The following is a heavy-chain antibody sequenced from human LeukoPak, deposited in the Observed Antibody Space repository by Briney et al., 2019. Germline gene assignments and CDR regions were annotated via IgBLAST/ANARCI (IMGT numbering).Heavy chain of an antibody. CDR2: IYTGGIT. V-gene: IGHV3-66*01. CDR1: GFTVSSNF. D-gene: IGHD6-19*01. Sequence: GGSLRLSCAASGFTVSSNFVSWVRQAPGKGLEWVSVIYTGGITYHADSVKGRFTTSRDNSKNTLYLQMNSLRADDTAVYYCVSGSSSGWYGRNWGQGTLVTVSS. J-gene: IGHJ4*02. CDR3: VSGSSSGWYGRN.